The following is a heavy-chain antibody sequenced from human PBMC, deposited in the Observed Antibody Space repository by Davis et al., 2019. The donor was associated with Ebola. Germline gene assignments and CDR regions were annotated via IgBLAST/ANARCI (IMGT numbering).Heavy chain of an antibody. CDR1: GGSISSGGYS. Sequence: SETLSLTCAVSGGSISSGGYSWSWIRQPAGKGLEWIGYIDHSGSTYSNPSLKSRVTMSVDKSKNHFSLKLSSVTAADTAVYYCARERTGRYCISTSCHTYYYYGMDVWGQGTTVTVSS. D-gene: IGHD2-2*02. V-gene: IGHV4-30-2*01. CDR3: ARERTGRYCISTSCHTYYYYGMDV. CDR2: IDHSGST. J-gene: IGHJ6*02.